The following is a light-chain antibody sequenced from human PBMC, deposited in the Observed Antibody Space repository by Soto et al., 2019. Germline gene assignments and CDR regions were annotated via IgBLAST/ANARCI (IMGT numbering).Light chain of an antibody. J-gene: IGKJ2*01. CDR2: HTS. V-gene: IGKV1-39*01. CDR3: QQSYSIPPT. Sequence: DIQMTQSPSSLSASVGDRVTITCRASQVISSFLNWYHQRPGKAPKLLIYHTSTLQSGVPSRFSGSRSGTDFTPTIRSLQPEEFATYYCQQSYSIPPTFGQGTKVEI. CDR1: QVISSF.